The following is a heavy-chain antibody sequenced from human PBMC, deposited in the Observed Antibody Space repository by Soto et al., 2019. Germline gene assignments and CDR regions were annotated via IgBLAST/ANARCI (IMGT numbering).Heavy chain of an antibody. D-gene: IGHD6-6*01. CDR2: NYYSGIT. V-gene: IGHV4-31*11. J-gene: IGHJ6*02. Sequence: TSETLSLTCAVSGVSISSHDWWTWVRQHPGKGLEWIGYNYYSGITYYNPSLKSRVTFSLDTSKNQFSLKLSSVTAADTAVYYCARGSSIAGLYYGMDVWGQGTTVTVSS. CDR1: GVSISSHDW. CDR3: ARGSSIAGLYYGMDV.